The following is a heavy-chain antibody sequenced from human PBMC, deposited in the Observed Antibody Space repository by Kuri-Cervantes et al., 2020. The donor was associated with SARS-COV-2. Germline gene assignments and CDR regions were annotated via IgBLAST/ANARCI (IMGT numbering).Heavy chain of an antibody. V-gene: IGHV3-15*01. CDR2: IKSKTDGGTT. Sequence: GESLKISCAASGFTFSNAWMSWVRQAPGKGLEWVGRIKSKTDGGTTDYAAPVKGRFTISRDDSKNTLYLQMNSLKTEDTAVYYCTTDRDYCGGDCYSLLGAFDIWGQGTMVTVSS. D-gene: IGHD2-21*01. CDR1: GFTFSNAW. CDR3: TTDRDYCGGDCYSLLGAFDI. J-gene: IGHJ3*02.